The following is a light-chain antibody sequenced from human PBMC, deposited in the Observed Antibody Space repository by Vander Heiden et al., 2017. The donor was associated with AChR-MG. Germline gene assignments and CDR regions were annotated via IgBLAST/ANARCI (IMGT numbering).Light chain of an antibody. V-gene: IGLV2-14*03. CDR1: SSYVGDYND. CDR3: SSYTSSSTLGV. Sequence: QSALTQPASVSGSPGQSITISCTGTSSYVGDYNDFSWYQQHPGKAPKLMIYDVSNRPAGVSNRFSGSKSGNTASLTISGLQAEDEADYYCSSYTSSSTLGVFGGGTKLTVL. CDR2: DVS. J-gene: IGLJ2*01.